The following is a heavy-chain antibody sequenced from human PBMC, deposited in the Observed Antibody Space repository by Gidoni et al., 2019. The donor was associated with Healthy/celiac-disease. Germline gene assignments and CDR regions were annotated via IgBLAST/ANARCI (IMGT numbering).Heavy chain of an antibody. CDR1: GFTVSSNY. CDR3: ARGYSSSWYLNY. V-gene: IGHV3-53*02. Sequence: EVQLVATGGGLIQPGGSLSLSCAASGFTVSSNYMSWVRQAPGKGLEWVSVIYSGGSTYYADSVKGRFTISRDNSKNTLYLQMNSLRAEDTAVYYCARGYSSSWYLNYWGQGTLVTVSS. D-gene: IGHD6-13*01. J-gene: IGHJ4*02. CDR2: IYSGGST.